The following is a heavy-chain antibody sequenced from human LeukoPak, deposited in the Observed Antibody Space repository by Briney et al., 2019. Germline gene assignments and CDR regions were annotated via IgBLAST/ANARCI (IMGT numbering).Heavy chain of an antibody. J-gene: IGHJ5*02. CDR2: IFHSGST. CDR1: GDSITKSDW. Sequence: PSETLSLTCTVSGDSITKSDWWSWVRQPPGKGLEWIGEIFHSGSTNYNPSLKSRVTISVDTSKNQFSLKLSSVTAADTAVYYCARGRGFSRMFDPWGQGTLVTVSS. CDR3: ARGRGFSRMFDP. D-gene: IGHD3-10*01. V-gene: IGHV4-4*02.